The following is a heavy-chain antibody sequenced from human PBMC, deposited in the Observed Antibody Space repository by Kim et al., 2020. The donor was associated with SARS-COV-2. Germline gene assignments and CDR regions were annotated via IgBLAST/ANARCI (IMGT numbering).Heavy chain of an antibody. D-gene: IGHD1-26*01. Sequence: ASVKVSCKFSGYTLTELSMHWVRQAPGKGLEWMGGFDPEDGETIYAQKFQGRVTMTEDTTTDTAYMELSSLRSEDTAVYYCATGFAWELLPFDYWGQGTLVTVSS. V-gene: IGHV1-24*01. CDR1: GYTLTELS. J-gene: IGHJ4*02. CDR2: FDPEDGET. CDR3: ATGFAWELLPFDY.